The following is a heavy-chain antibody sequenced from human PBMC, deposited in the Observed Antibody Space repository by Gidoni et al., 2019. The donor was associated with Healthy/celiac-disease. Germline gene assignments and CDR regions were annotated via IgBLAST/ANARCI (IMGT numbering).Heavy chain of an antibody. V-gene: IGHV3-9*01. CDR3: AKENSGSYVRWFDP. J-gene: IGHJ5*02. Sequence: EVQLVESGGGLVQPGRSLRLSCAASGFTFADYAMHWVRQAPGKGLEWVSGISWNSGSIGYADSVKGRFTISRDNAKNSLYLQMNSLRAEDTALYYCAKENSGSYVRWFDPWGQGTLVTVSS. CDR2: ISWNSGSI. D-gene: IGHD1-26*01. CDR1: GFTFADYA.